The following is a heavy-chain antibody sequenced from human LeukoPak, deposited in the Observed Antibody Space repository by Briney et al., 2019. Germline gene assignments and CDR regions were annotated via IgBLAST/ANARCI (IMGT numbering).Heavy chain of an antibody. Sequence: SETLSLTCTVSGGSISSYYWSWIWQPAGKGLEWIGRIYTSGSTNYNPSLKSRVTMSVDTSKNQFSLKLSSVTAADTAVYYCARVKKYSNYVYFDYWGQGTLVTVSS. V-gene: IGHV4-4*07. CDR3: ARVKKYSNYVYFDY. D-gene: IGHD4-11*01. CDR2: IYTSGST. CDR1: GGSISSYY. J-gene: IGHJ4*02.